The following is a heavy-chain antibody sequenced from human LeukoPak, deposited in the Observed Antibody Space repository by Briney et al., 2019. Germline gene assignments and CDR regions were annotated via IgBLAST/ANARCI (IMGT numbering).Heavy chain of an antibody. CDR1: GGSISSSSYY. D-gene: IGHD6-13*01. CDR2: INHSGST. J-gene: IGHJ4*02. CDR3: ARRQQRRERRYYFDY. Sequence: PSETLSLTCTVSGGSISSSSYYWSWIRQPPGKGLEWIGEINHSGSTNYNPSLKSRVTISVDTSKNQFSLKLSSATAADTAVYYCARRQQRRERRYYFDYWGQGTLVTVSS. V-gene: IGHV4-39*07.